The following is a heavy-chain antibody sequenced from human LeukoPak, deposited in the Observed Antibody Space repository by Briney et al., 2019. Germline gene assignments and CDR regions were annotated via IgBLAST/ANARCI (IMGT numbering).Heavy chain of an antibody. CDR1: GGSISSLY. CDR3: ARVAVVRDFDI. D-gene: IGHD2-21*01. J-gene: IGHJ3*02. Sequence: PSENLSLNCTVSGGSISSLYWSWIPPPPGKGRECIGYINYSGSTNYNPSLKRRVTISVETSKKQSSMKLSSVTAADTAVYYGARVAVVRDFDIWGQGTMVTVSS. CDR2: INYSGST. V-gene: IGHV4-59*11.